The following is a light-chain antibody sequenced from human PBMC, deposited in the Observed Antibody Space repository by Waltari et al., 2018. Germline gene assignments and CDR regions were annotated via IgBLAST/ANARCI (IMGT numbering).Light chain of an antibody. CDR1: SSNVGSYPL. CDR3: CAFAGRGIYV. J-gene: IGLJ1*01. Sequence: SALTQPASVSGSPGQSITISCTETSSNVGSYPLLSWYQRHPGGAPKLLIYEVSERPSGVSNRFSGAKSGKTASLTISGLQAEDEADYYCCAFAGRGIYVFGTGTQVTVL. CDR2: EVS. V-gene: IGLV2-23*02.